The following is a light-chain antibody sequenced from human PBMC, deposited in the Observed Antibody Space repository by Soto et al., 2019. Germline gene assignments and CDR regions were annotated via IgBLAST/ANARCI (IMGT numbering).Light chain of an antibody. J-gene: IGKJ1*01. CDR1: QSISSW. CDR3: QQYNDNWT. V-gene: IGKV1-5*03. CDR2: KAS. Sequence: EIQMTQSPSTLSASVGDRVTITCRASQSISSWLAWYQQKPGTAPKLLIYKASTLQSGVPSRFSGSGSGTEFTLTISSLQPDDSATYYCQQYNDNWTFGQGTKV.